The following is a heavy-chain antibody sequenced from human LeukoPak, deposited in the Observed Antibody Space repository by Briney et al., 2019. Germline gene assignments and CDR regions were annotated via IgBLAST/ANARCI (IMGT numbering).Heavy chain of an antibody. J-gene: IGHJ3*01. CDR1: GFTFSSFW. D-gene: IGHD3-10*01. CDR3: ARDARGDGFDV. V-gene: IGHV3-7*04. Sequence: PGGTLRLSCAASGFTFSSFWMTWVRQAPGKGLEWVANIRQDRSEKYYVDSVKGRFTISRDNAKNSLYLQMNSLRAEDTAVYYCARDARGDGFDVWGQGAMVTVSS. CDR2: IRQDRSEK.